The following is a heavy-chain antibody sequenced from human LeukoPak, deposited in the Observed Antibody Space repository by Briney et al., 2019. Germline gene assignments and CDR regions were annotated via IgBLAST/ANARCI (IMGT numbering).Heavy chain of an antibody. Sequence: PSETLSLTCTVSGGSISSGGYYWSWFRQHPGKGLEWIGYIYYSGSTYYNPSLKSRVTISVDTSKNQFSLKLSSVTAADTAVYYCARGPATKYYYYGMDVWGKGTTVTVSS. V-gene: IGHV4-31*03. D-gene: IGHD5-12*01. CDR2: IYYSGST. J-gene: IGHJ6*04. CDR1: GGSISSGGYY. CDR3: ARGPATKYYYYGMDV.